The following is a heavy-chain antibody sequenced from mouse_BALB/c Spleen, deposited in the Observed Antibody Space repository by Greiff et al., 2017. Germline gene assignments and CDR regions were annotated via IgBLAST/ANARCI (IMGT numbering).Heavy chain of an antibody. Sequence: VQRVESGPQLVRPGASVKISCKASGYSFTSYWMHWVKQRPGQGLEWIGMIDPSDSETRLNQKFKDKATLTVDKSSSTAYMQLSSPTSEDSAVYYCARRGYGSSPDYWGQGTTLTVSS. CDR2: IDPSDSET. CDR1: GYSFTSYW. D-gene: IGHD1-1*01. CDR3: ARRGYGSSPDY. J-gene: IGHJ2*01. V-gene: IGHV1S126*01.